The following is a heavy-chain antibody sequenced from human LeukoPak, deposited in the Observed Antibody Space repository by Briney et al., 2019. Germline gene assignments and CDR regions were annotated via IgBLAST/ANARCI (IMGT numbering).Heavy chain of an antibody. D-gene: IGHD3-22*01. J-gene: IGHJ1*01. CDR2: IIPIFGTA. CDR1: GGTFSSYA. V-gene: IGHV1-69*05. Sequence: SVKVSCKASGGTFSSYAISWVRQAPGQGLEWMGGIIPIFGTANYAQKFQGRVTITTDESTSTAYMELSSLRSEDTAVYYCASYYDSSGEYFQHWGQGTLVIVFS. CDR3: ASYYDSSGEYFQH.